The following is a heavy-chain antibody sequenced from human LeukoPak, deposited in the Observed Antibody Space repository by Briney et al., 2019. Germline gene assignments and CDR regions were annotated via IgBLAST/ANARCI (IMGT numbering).Heavy chain of an antibody. CDR3: ARRHSSSWYFDY. J-gene: IGHJ4*02. CDR1: GGSISSYY. D-gene: IGHD6-13*01. V-gene: IGHV4-4*07. Sequence: PSETLSLTCTISGGSISSYYWSWIRQSAGNGLEWIGRIYTSGSITYNPSLKSRVTLSLDTSKNQFSLKLSSVTAADTAVYYCARRHSSSWYFDYWGQETLVTVSS. CDR2: IYTSGSI.